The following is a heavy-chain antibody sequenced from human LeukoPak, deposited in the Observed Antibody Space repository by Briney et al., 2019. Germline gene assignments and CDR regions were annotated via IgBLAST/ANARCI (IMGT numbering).Heavy chain of an antibody. D-gene: IGHD3-16*01. CDR2: IYPRDSDT. V-gene: IGHV5-51*01. CDR1: GYTFTHQW. Sequence: GESLKISCDASGYTFTHQWIGWVRQLPGTGLAWVGIIYPRDSDTIYSSSLQGHVTISADTSINTAYLEWRSLDASDTAMYYCARHSDVVGAIWGEGTQVTVSS. J-gene: IGHJ4*02. CDR3: ARHSDVVGAI.